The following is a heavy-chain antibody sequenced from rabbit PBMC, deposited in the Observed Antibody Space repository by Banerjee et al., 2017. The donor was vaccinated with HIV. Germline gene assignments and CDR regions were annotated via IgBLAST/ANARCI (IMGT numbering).Heavy chain of an antibody. D-gene: IGHD1-1*01. CDR3: ARWYIFYGMDL. CDR1: GFDFSSSYW. Sequence: QSLEESGGDLVKPGASLTLTCTASGFDFSSSYWICWVRQAPGKGLEWIACTYTDVGSIVYANWAKGRFTISKPSSTTVTLQMTSLTAADTATYFCARWYIFYGMDLWGPGTLVTVS. V-gene: IGHV1S40*01. J-gene: IGHJ6*01. CDR2: TYTDVGSI.